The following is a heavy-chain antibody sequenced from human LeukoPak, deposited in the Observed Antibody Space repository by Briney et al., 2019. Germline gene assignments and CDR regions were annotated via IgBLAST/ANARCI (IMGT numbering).Heavy chain of an antibody. V-gene: IGHV3-23*01. J-gene: IGHJ6*03. Sequence: QAGGSLRLSCAASGFTFSSYEMNWVRQAPGKGLEWVSTISGGGDNTYFADSVKGRFTISRDNSKNTLFLQMVSLRAEDTAVYYCAKFEGALLGNYYMDVWGKGTTVTVSS. CDR1: GFTFSSYE. CDR2: ISGGGDNT. CDR3: AKFEGALLGNYYMDV.